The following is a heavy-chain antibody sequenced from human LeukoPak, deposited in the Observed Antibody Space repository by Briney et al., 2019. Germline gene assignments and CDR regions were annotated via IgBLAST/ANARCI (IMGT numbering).Heavy chain of an antibody. CDR2: INPNSGGT. CDR3: ARDGSSWYDEHYYYYMDV. J-gene: IGHJ6*03. CDR1: GYTFTGYY. D-gene: IGHD6-13*01. Sequence: GASVKVSCKASGYTFTGYYMHWVRQAPGQGLEWMGWINPNSGGTNYAQKFQGRVTMTRDTSISTAYMELSRLRSDDTAVYYCARDGSSWYDEHYYYYMDVWGKGTTVTVSS. V-gene: IGHV1-2*02.